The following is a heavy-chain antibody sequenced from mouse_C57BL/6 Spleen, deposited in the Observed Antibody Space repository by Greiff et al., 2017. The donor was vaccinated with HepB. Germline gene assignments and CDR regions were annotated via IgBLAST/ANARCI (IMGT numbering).Heavy chain of an antibody. V-gene: IGHV5-9*01. CDR3: ASLIYYGNYDAMDY. CDR2: ISGGGGNT. J-gene: IGHJ4*01. CDR1: GFTFSSYT. Sequence: EVKVVESGGGLVKPGGSLKLSCAASGFTFSSYTMSWVRQTPEKRLEWVATISGGGGNTYYPDSVKGRFTISRDNAKNTLYLQMSSLRSGDTALYYCASLIYYGNYDAMDYWGQGTSVTVSS. D-gene: IGHD2-1*01.